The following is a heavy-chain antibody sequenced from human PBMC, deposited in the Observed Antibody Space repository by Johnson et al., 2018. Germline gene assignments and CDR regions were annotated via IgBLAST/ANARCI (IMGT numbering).Heavy chain of an antibody. CDR2: ISYDGSNK. V-gene: IGHV3-30*18. D-gene: IGHD1-7*01. Sequence: VQLVESGGGVVQPGRSLRLSCAASGFTFSAYGMHWVRQAPGKGLEWVAVISYDGSNKYYADSVKGRFTISRDNSKNTLYLQMNSLRAEDTAVYYCAKAQLELLFHYYYYIDVWGKGTTVTVS. CDR3: AKAQLELLFHYYYYIDV. J-gene: IGHJ6*03. CDR1: GFTFSAYG.